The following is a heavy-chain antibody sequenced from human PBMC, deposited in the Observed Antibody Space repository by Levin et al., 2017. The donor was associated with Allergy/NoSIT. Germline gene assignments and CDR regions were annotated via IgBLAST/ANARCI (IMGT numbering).Heavy chain of an antibody. CDR3: ARDNGGSLDY. CDR1: GGSISSYY. V-gene: IGHV4-59*01. J-gene: IGHJ4*02. CDR2: IYYSGST. D-gene: IGHD2-15*01. Sequence: SQTLSLTCTVSGGSISSYYWSWIRQPPGKGLEWIGYIYYSGSTNYNPSLKSRVTISVDTSKNQFSLKLSSVTAADTAVYYCARDNGGSLDYWGQGTLVTVSS.